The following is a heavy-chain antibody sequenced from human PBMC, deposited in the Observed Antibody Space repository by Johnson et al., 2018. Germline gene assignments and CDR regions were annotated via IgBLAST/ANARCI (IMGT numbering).Heavy chain of an antibody. J-gene: IGHJ1*01. V-gene: IGHV3-11*01. Sequence: QVQLVQSGGGVVQPGTSLRLSCAASGFTFSDYYMSWIRQAPGKGLEWVSYISSSGSTIYYADSVKGRFTISRDNAKNSLYLQMNSLRAEDTAVYYCAREGVVVAATADQAEYFQHWGQGTLVTVSS. D-gene: IGHD2-15*01. CDR2: ISSSGSTI. CDR3: AREGVVVAATADQAEYFQH. CDR1: GFTFSDYY.